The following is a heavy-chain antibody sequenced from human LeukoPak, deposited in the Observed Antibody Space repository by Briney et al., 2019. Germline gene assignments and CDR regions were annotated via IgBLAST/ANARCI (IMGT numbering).Heavy chain of an antibody. CDR3: ALSGYDSSGYYAY. D-gene: IGHD3-22*01. CDR1: GFTFSSYS. V-gene: IGHV3-21*04. CDR2: ISSSSSYI. Sequence: GGSLRLSCAASGFTFSSYSMNWVRQAPGKGLEWVSSISSSSSYIYYADSVKGRFTISRDNAKNSLYLQMNSLRAEDTAVYYCALSGYDSSGYYAYWGQGTLVTVSS. J-gene: IGHJ4*02.